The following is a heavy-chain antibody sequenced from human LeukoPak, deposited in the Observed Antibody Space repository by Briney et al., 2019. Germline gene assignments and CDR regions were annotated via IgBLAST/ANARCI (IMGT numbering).Heavy chain of an antibody. CDR3: ARGDYYDSSGNYSPLFYFDY. CDR2: INSNSGGT. D-gene: IGHD3-22*01. J-gene: IGHJ4*02. V-gene: IGHV1-2*04. CDR1: GYTFTGYY. Sequence: ASVKVSCKASGYTFTGYYIHWVRQAPGQGLEWIGWINSNSGGTDYAQKFRGWVTMTRDTSITTAYMELSRLRSDDTAVYYCARGDYYDSSGNYSPLFYFDYWGQGTLVTVS.